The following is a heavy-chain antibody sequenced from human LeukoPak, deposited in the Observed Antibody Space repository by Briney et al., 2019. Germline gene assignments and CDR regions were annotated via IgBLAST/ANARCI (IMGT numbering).Heavy chain of an antibody. D-gene: IGHD3-22*01. CDR1: GFTFDDYG. V-gene: IGHV3-9*01. Sequence: GGSLRLSCAASGFTFDDYGMHWVRQAPGKGLEWVSGISWNSGTIGYVDSVKGRFTISRDNAKNSLFLQMNNLRVDDTAVYYCAKNYYDTTTGAFDIWGQGTMVTVSS. CDR3: AKNYYDTTTGAFDI. J-gene: IGHJ3*02. CDR2: ISWNSGTI.